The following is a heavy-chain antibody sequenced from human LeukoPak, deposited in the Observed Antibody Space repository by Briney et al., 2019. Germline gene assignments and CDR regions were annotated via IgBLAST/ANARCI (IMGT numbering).Heavy chain of an antibody. J-gene: IGHJ6*02. CDR2: IYPGDSDT. D-gene: IGHD3-16*01. CDR1: GYSFTSYW. CDR3: ARGGDYYYYGMDV. V-gene: IGHV5-51*01. Sequence: GESPKISCKGSGYSFTSYWIGWVRQMPGEGLEWMGIIYPGDSDTRYSPSFQGQVTISADKSISTAYLQWSSLKASDTAMYYCARGGDYYYYGMDVWGQGTTVTVSS.